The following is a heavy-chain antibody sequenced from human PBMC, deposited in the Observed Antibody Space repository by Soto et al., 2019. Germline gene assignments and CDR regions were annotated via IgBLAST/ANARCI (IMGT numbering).Heavy chain of an antibody. CDR2: INTGNGNT. V-gene: IGHV1-3*04. CDR1: GYTFSSNA. Sequence: QVQLVQSGAEVKRPGASVKVSCKASGYTFSSNAIHWVRQAPGERLEWMGWINTGNGNTKYSQKFQGRFTITRDTFASTAYMELSSLRYEDTAVYSCARDSPIPHSFDIWGQGTTVTVSS. J-gene: IGHJ3*02. D-gene: IGHD2-21*01. CDR3: ARDSPIPHSFDI.